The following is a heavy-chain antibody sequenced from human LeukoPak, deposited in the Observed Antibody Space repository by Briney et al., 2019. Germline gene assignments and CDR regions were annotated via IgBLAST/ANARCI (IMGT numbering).Heavy chain of an antibody. J-gene: IGHJ4*02. CDR3: ARVGNNWNDKGQFDY. D-gene: IGHD1-1*01. CDR1: GGTFSSYA. Sequence: GASVTVSCKASGGTFSSYAISWVRQAPGQGLEWMGRIIPILGIANYAQKFQGRVTITADKSTSTAYMELSSLRSEDTAVYYCARVGNNWNDKGQFDYWGQGTLVTVSS. V-gene: IGHV1-69*04. CDR2: IIPILGIA.